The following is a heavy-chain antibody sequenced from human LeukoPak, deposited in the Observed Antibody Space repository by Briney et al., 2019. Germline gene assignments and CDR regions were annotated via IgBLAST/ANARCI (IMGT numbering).Heavy chain of an antibody. V-gene: IGHV3-48*03. J-gene: IGHJ4*02. CDR1: GFSFSSYE. CDR3: ARGRYFDWL. Sequence: GGSLRLSCAASGFSFSSYEMNWVRQAPGKGLEWVSYISSSGSTIYYADSVKGRFTISRDNPKTSLYLQTNSQRAEDTAVYYCARGRYFDWLWGQGTVVTVSS. CDR2: ISSSGSTI. D-gene: IGHD3-9*01.